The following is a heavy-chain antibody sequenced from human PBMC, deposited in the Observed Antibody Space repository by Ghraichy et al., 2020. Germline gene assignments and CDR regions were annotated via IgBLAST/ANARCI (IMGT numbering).Heavy chain of an antibody. Sequence: GSLRLSCTVSGGSVSSGSYYWSWIRQPPGKGLEWIGYIYYSGSTNYNPSLKSRVTISVDTSKNQFSLKLSSVTAADTAVYYCARAVDYYDSSGYYSGLRGLDYWGQGTLVTVSS. J-gene: IGHJ4*02. CDR2: IYYSGST. D-gene: IGHD3-22*01. V-gene: IGHV4-61*01. CDR3: ARAVDYYDSSGYYSGLRGLDY. CDR1: GGSVSSGSYY.